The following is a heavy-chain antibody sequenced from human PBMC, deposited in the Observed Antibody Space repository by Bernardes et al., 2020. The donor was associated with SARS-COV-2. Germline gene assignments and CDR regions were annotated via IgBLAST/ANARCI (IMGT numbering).Heavy chain of an antibody. CDR1: GFTFSSYG. D-gene: IGHD1-26*01. V-gene: IGHV3-48*02. CDR3: TGSVRTVG. Sequence: AGSLRLSCAASGFTFSSYGMNWVRQAPGKGLEWVSYISSSSNTIYYPDSVKGRFTISRDNAKNSLYLQMNSLSDEDTAVYYCTGSVRTVGWGQVTLVTVSS. J-gene: IGHJ4*02. CDR2: ISSSSNTI.